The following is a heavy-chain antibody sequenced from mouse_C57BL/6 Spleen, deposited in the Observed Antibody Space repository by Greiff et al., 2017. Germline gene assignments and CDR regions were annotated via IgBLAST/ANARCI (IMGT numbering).Heavy chain of an antibody. Sequence: EVQLQQSGPELVKPGASVKIPCKASGYTFTDYNMDWVKQSHGKSLEWIGDINPNNGGTIYNQKFKGKATLTVDKSSSTAYMELRSLTSEDTAVYYCARSGDYYGSSYLYYYAMDYWGQGTSVTVSS. J-gene: IGHJ4*01. V-gene: IGHV1-18*01. CDR3: ARSGDYYGSSYLYYYAMDY. CDR2: INPNNGGT. D-gene: IGHD1-1*01. CDR1: GYTFTDYN.